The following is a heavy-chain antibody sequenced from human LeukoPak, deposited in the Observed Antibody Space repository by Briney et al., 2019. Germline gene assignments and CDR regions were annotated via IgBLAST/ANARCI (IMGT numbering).Heavy chain of an antibody. CDR1: GYSFTCYW. J-gene: IGHJ3*02. Sequence: GESLKISCKGSGYSFTCYWIGWVRQMPGKGLEWMGIIYPGDSDTRYSPSFQGQVTISADKSISTAYLQWSSLKASDTAMYYCARQYCSSSSCYRDAFDIWGQGTMVTVSS. V-gene: IGHV5-51*01. D-gene: IGHD2-2*02. CDR2: IYPGDSDT. CDR3: ARQYCSSSSCYRDAFDI.